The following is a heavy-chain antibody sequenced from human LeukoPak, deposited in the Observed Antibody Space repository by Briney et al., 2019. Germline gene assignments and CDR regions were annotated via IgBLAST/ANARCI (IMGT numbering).Heavy chain of an antibody. D-gene: IGHD2-15*01. J-gene: IGHJ4*02. CDR3: ARGVLGTIVVVVAAYYFDY. V-gene: IGHV4-34*01. CDR2: INHSGCT. CDR1: GGSFSGYY. Sequence: PSETLSLTCAVYGGSFSGYYWSWIRQPPGKGLEWIGEINHSGCTNYNPSLKSRVTISVDTSKYQFSLKLSSVTAADTAVYYCARGVLGTIVVVVAAYYFDYWGQGTLVTVSS.